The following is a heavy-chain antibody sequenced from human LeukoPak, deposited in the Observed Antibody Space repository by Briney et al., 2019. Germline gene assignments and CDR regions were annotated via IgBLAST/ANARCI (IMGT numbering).Heavy chain of an antibody. Sequence: GGSLRLSCAASGFTFSRFSMNWVRQAPGKGPEWLSCISSSGSTIYYADSVKGRFTISRDDAKNSLYLQMNSLRAEDTAVYYCARGNSGYYLYYFDYWGQGTLVTVSS. V-gene: IGHV3-48*04. J-gene: IGHJ4*02. CDR1: GFTFSRFS. CDR2: ISSSGSTI. D-gene: IGHD3-22*01. CDR3: ARGNSGYYLYYFDY.